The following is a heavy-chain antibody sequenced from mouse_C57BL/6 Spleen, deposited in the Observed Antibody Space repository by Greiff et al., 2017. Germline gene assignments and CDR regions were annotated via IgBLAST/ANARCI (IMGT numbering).Heavy chain of an antibody. J-gene: IGHJ2*01. CDR3: AYYGNFFDY. V-gene: IGHV1-64*01. CDR2: IHPNSGST. D-gene: IGHD2-1*01. Sequence: VQLQQPGAELVKPGASVKLSCKASGYTFTSYWMHWVRQRPGQGLEWIGMIHPNSGSTNYNEKCKSKTTQTADKSSSTAYMQLSSLTSEDSAVYYCAYYGNFFDYWGAGTTLTVSS. CDR1: GYTFTSYW.